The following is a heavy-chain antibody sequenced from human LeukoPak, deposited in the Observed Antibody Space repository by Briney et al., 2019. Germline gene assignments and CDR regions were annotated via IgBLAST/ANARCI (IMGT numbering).Heavy chain of an antibody. CDR1: GYTFSSYY. Sequence: ASVKVSCKASGYTFSSYYIHWVRQAPGQGLEWMGIIKPSDGSTSYAQKFQGRVTVTRDTSTSTVYMELSSLRSEDTAVYYCARAYYYYDSSGYYSYWGQGTLVTVSS. CDR2: IKPSDGST. J-gene: IGHJ4*02. V-gene: IGHV1-46*01. D-gene: IGHD3-22*01. CDR3: ARAYYYYDSSGYYSY.